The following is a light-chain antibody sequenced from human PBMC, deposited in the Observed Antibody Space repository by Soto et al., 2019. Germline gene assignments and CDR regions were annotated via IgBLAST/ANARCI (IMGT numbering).Light chain of an antibody. CDR3: GTWDSSLSFWV. CDR1: SSNIGNNY. V-gene: IGLV1-51*01. Sequence: QSVLTQPPSVSAAPGQKVTISCSGSSSNIGNNYVSWYQQLPGTAPKLLIYDNNKRPSGIPDRFSGSKSGTSATLGITGLQTGDEADYYCGTWDSSLSFWVFGGGTKLPS. CDR2: DNN. J-gene: IGLJ3*02.